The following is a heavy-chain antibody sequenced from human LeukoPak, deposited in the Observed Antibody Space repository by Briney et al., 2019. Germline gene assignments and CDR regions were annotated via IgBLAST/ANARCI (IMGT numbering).Heavy chain of an antibody. CDR3: ARDRGYGERGGGHFAY. CDR2: IYQSWST. J-gene: IGHJ4*02. V-gene: IGHV4-38-2*02. Sequence: SETLSLTCTVSGDSISSVYDWGWIRHPPGNGLEWIGSIYQSWSTYYNPSLKSRVTISVEPSKNQFPLKLSSVTGADTAVYYCARDRGYGERGGGHFAYWGQGTLVTVSS. CDR1: GDSISSVYD. D-gene: IGHD4-17*01.